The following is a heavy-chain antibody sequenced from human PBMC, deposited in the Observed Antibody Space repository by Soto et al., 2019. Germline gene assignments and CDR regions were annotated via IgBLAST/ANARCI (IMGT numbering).Heavy chain of an antibody. Sequence: GGSLRVYCSGTGFTFGDSYMSWIRQAPGKGLEWLSYISPGSRYPAYADSVKGRFTISRDNAKRSLYLQMMSLTAEDTAIYYCVRGGGEGVFDPWGQGTMVTVSS. CDR3: VRGGGEGVFDP. CDR1: GFTFGDSY. CDR2: ISPGSRYP. V-gene: IGHV3-11*06. D-gene: IGHD2-21*01. J-gene: IGHJ5*02.